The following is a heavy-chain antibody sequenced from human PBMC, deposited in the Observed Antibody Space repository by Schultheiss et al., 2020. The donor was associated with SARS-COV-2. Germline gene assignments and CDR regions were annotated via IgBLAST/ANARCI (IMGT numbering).Heavy chain of an antibody. CDR1: GFMFIAYE. D-gene: IGHD3-22*01. CDR2: ISGSGKTI. V-gene: IGHV3-48*03. CDR3: ASGPAVYSSGGSNWLDP. Sequence: GESLKISCVGSGFMFIAYEMNWVRQAPGKGLEWVSYISGSGKTIYYADSVKGRFTVSRDNDKNSLYLQMDSLGVDDTGIYYCASGPAVYSSGGSNWLDPWGHGTLVTVSS. J-gene: IGHJ5*02.